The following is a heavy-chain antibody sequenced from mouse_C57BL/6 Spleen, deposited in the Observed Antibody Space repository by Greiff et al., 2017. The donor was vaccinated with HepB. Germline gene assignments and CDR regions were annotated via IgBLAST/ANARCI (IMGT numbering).Heavy chain of an antibody. D-gene: IGHD3-2*02. CDR3: ARRSSGYSAMDY. J-gene: IGHJ4*01. V-gene: IGHV1-50*01. Sequence: QVQLKQPGAELVKPGASVKLSCKASGYTFTSYWMQWVKQRPGQGLEWIGEIDPSDSYTNYNQKFKGKATLTVDTSSSTAYMQLSSLTSEDSAVYYCARRSSGYSAMDYWGQGTSVTVSS. CDR2: IDPSDSYT. CDR1: GYTFTSYW.